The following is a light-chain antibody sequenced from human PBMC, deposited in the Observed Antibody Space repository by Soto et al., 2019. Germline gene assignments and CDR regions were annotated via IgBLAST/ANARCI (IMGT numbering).Light chain of an antibody. CDR1: QRVSSSY. Sequence: IVLTQSTGTLSLSPGQRSTLSCRARQRVSSSYLAWYQQKPGQAPRLLIYGASSRATGIPDRFSGSGSGTDFTLTISRLEPEDFAVYYCQQYGSSPRTFGQGTKVDIK. CDR3: QQYGSSPRT. V-gene: IGKV3-20*01. J-gene: IGKJ1*01. CDR2: GAS.